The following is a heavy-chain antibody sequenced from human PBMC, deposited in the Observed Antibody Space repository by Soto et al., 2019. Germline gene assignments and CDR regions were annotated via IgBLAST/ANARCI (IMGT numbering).Heavy chain of an antibody. Sequence: QVQLVQSGAEVKKPGSSVKVSWKASGGTFRSYAISWVRQAPGQGLEWMGGIIPIFGTANYAQKFQVRVTITADRSTRTAYMELSSLRSEDTAVYYCARSDSSSWDPTPGYYYYGIDVWGQGNTVTVSS. D-gene: IGHD6-13*01. CDR1: GGTFRSYA. CDR2: IIPIFGTA. J-gene: IGHJ6*02. V-gene: IGHV1-69*06. CDR3: ARSDSSSWDPTPGYYYYGIDV.